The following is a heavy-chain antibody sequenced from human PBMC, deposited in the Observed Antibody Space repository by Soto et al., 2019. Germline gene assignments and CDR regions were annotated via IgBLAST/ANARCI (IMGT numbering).Heavy chain of an antibody. D-gene: IGHD5-18*01. CDR2: INHSGST. J-gene: IGHJ5*02. Sequence: QVQLQQWGAGLLKPSETLSLTCAVYGGSFSGYYWSWIRQPPGKGLEWIGEINHSGSTNYNPSLKRRATLSVDPSNNQLTLTLRSVPAADTPVYYCARFRAGYSYSYKWFDPWGQGPLVTVSS. CDR3: ARFRAGYSYSYKWFDP. CDR1: GGSFSGYY. V-gene: IGHV4-34*01.